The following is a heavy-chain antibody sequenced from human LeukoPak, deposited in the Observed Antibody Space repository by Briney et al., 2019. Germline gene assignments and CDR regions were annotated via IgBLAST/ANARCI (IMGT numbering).Heavy chain of an antibody. Sequence: SETLSLTCAVYGGCFSGYYWSWIRQPPGKGLAWIGEINHSGSTNYNPSLKSRVTISVDTSKNQFSLKLSSVTAADTAVYYCARGLGFDPWGQGTLVTVSS. V-gene: IGHV4-34*01. CDR1: GGCFSGYY. CDR2: INHSGST. CDR3: ARGLGFDP. J-gene: IGHJ5*02.